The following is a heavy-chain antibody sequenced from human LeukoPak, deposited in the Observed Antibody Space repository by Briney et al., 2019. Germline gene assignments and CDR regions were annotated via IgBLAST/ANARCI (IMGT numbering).Heavy chain of an antibody. Sequence: GGSLRLSCTASEFTVSRNYMIWVRQAPGKGLEWVSLIFSNGDTHYADSVKGRFTISRDTSKNTVSLQMNSLRVEDTAMYYCTRDQMSYWGQGTLVTVSS. CDR1: EFTVSRNY. J-gene: IGHJ4*02. CDR2: IFSNGDT. V-gene: IGHV3-53*01. D-gene: IGHD5-24*01. CDR3: TRDQMSY.